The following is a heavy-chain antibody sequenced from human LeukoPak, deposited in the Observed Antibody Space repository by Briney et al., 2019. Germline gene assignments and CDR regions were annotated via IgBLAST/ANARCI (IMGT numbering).Heavy chain of an antibody. CDR1: GGTFCSYA. CDR2: IIPIFGTA. J-gene: IGHJ4*02. D-gene: IGHD3-10*01. V-gene: IGHV1-69*05. CDR3: ASSEWGTWFGESEPKFDY. Sequence: GASVKVSCKASGGTFCSYAISWVRQAPGQGLGWMGRIIPIFGTADYAQKFQGRVTITTDESTSTAYIELSSLSSEDTAVYYCASSEWGTWFGESEPKFDYWGQGTLVTVSS.